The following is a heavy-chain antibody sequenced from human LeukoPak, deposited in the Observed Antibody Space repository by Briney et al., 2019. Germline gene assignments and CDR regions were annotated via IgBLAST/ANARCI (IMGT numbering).Heavy chain of an antibody. Sequence: GGSLRLSCAASGFTLSSYWMHWVRQVPGKGLVWVSRINSDGGNTRYADSVKGRFTVSRDNAKNTLFLQMNSLRTEDTAVYYCVRGIQSWFNGMDVWGQGTTVTVSS. CDR3: VRGIQSWFNGMDV. D-gene: IGHD3-10*01. CDR2: INSDGGNT. CDR1: GFTLSSYW. V-gene: IGHV3-74*01. J-gene: IGHJ6*02.